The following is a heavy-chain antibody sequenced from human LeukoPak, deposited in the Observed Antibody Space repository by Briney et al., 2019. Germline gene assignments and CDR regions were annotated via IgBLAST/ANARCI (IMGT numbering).Heavy chain of an antibody. J-gene: IGHJ4*02. CDR2: TYDRSKWYN. CDR3: ARDRFRLRGGNYFDY. CDR1: GDSFSSNSAA. V-gene: IGHV6-1*01. D-gene: IGHD3-10*01. Sequence: SQTLSLTCALSGDSFSSNSAAWNWIRQSPSRGLEWLGRTYDRSKWYNDYAVSVKSRITINPDTSKNQFSLQLNSVTPEDTAVYYCARDRFRLRGGNYFDYWGQGTLVTVSS.